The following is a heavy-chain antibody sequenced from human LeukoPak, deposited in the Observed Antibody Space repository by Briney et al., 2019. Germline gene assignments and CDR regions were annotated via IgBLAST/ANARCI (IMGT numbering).Heavy chain of an antibody. V-gene: IGHV3-23*01. CDR3: AKRGYGGGGYNFDY. CDR1: GFTFSTHS. D-gene: IGHD5-24*01. CDR2: INSSGGTT. J-gene: IGHJ4*02. Sequence: GSLTLSCAASGFTFSTHSMSWVRQAAGKGLEWVSGINSSGGTTYYPALVKGRITFFSNNYKNTLYLQMNLPNPEYPAVYYFAKRGYGGGGYNFDYWGRGTLVRVSS.